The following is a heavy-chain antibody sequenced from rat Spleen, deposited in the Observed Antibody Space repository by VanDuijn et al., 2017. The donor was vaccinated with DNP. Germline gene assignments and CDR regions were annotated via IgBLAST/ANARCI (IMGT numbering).Heavy chain of an antibody. CDR2: ISYDGGRT. Sequence: EVQLVESGGGLVHPGRSLKLSCAASGFTFSDYNMAWVRQAPKKGLEWVAYISYDGGRTYNGDSVKGRFTISRDNAKNTLYLQMNSLRSEDTATYFCARHVLPLRVWDYWGQGVMVTVSS. J-gene: IGHJ2*01. CDR1: GFTFSDYN. V-gene: IGHV5-22*01. D-gene: IGHD1-4*01. CDR3: ARHVLPLRVWDY.